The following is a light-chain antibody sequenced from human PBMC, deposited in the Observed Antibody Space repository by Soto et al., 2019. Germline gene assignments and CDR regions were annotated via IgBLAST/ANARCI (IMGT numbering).Light chain of an antibody. CDR1: QSISSW. CDR3: QQYNSYSIT. V-gene: IGKV1-5*03. Sequence: DIQMTQSAPTLSASVGDRVTITCRASQSISSWLAWYQQKPGKAPKLLIYKASSLESGVPSRFSGSGSGTEFTLTISSLQPDDFATYYCQQYNSYSITFGQGTRLEIK. J-gene: IGKJ5*01. CDR2: KAS.